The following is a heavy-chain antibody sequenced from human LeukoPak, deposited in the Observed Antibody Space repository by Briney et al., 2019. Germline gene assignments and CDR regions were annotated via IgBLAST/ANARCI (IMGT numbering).Heavy chain of an antibody. V-gene: IGHV4-59*02. CDR3: ARVIGDIAVSGTSWFDP. Sequence: SETPSLTCTVSGGSVSSHYWGWIRQAPGKGLEWIGYFHSSGSTNYNPSLKSRVTISVDTSKNQFSLKVSSVTAADTAVYYCARVIGDIAVSGTSWFDPWGQGTLVTVSS. CDR2: FHSSGST. J-gene: IGHJ5*02. CDR1: GGSVSSHY. D-gene: IGHD6-19*01.